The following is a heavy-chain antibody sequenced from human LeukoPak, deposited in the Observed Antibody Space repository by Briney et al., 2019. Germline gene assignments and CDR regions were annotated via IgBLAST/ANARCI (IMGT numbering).Heavy chain of an antibody. Sequence: ASVKVSCKASGYTFTSYYMHWVRQAPGQGLEWMGIINPSGGSTSYAQKFQGKVTMTRDTSTSTVYMELSSLRSEDTAVYYCARQITPNIVVVPAAIRAFDPWGQGTLVTVSS. CDR1: GYTFTSYY. CDR2: INPSGGST. J-gene: IGHJ5*02. D-gene: IGHD2-2*01. V-gene: IGHV1-46*01. CDR3: ARQITPNIVVVPAAIRAFDP.